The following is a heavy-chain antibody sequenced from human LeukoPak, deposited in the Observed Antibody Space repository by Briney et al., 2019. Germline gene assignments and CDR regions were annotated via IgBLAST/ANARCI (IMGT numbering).Heavy chain of an antibody. V-gene: IGHV1-2*02. D-gene: IGHD1-26*01. J-gene: IGHJ4*02. CDR1: GYTFTGYY. CDR2: INPNSGGT. Sequence: ASVKVSCKASGYTFTGYYMHWVRQAPGQGLEWMGWINPNSGGTNYAQKFQGRVTMTGDTSISTAYMELSRLRSDDTAVYYCARDKGGGSYYDYWGQGTLVTVSS. CDR3: ARDKGGGSYYDY.